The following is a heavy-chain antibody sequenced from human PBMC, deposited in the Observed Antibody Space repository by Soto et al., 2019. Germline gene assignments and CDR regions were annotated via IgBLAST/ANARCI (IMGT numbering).Heavy chain of an antibody. V-gene: IGHV1-18*01. Sequence: ASVKVSCKASGYTFTSYGISWVRQATGQGLEWMGWMNPNSGNTYSAQNLQGRVTMTTDTSTSTAYMELRSLRSDDTAVYYCARDLGYCRSSSCATAGEFDYWGQGTLVTVSS. CDR2: MNPNSGNT. J-gene: IGHJ4*02. CDR3: ARDLGYCRSSSCATAGEFDY. CDR1: GYTFTSYG. D-gene: IGHD2-2*01.